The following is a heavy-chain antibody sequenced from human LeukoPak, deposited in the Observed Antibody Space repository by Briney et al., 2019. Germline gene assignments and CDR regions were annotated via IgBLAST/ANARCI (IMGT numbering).Heavy chain of an antibody. CDR3: ARDYYDSSGNLDAFDI. D-gene: IGHD3-22*01. V-gene: IGHV4-31*03. Sequence: PSQTLSLTCTVSGGSISSGGYYWSWIRQHPGKGLEWIGYIYYSGSTYYNPSLKSRVTISVDTSKNQFSLKLSSVTAADTAVYYCARDYYDSSGNLDAFDIWGQGTMVTVSS. CDR2: IYYSGST. J-gene: IGHJ3*02. CDR1: GGSISSGGYY.